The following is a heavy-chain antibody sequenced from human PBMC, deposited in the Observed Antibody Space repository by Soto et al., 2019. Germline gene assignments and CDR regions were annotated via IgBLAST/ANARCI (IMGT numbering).Heavy chain of an antibody. Sequence: ASVQVSCKASGYTFTSYAMHWVRLAPGQGVEGMGWMNANSGNTDYAQEFQGRVTITMNTSTSTAYMELRSLRSEDTAVYYCSRERTGARGGDYWGQGTLVTVSS. V-gene: IGHV1-8*03. CDR3: SRERTGARGGDY. D-gene: IGHD1-1*01. CDR1: GYTFTSYA. J-gene: IGHJ4*02. CDR2: MNANSGNT.